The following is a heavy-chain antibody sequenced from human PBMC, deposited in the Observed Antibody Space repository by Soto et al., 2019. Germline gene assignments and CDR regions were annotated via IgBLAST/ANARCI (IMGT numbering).Heavy chain of an antibody. J-gene: IGHJ6*02. Sequence: PGGSLRLSCAASGFTFSDDYMNWIRQAPGKGLEWVANIKQDGSEKYYVDSVKGRFTISRDNAKNSLYLQMNSLRAEDTAVYYCARDYMVRGPLYYYYYGMDVWGQGTTVTVSS. V-gene: IGHV3-7*01. CDR3: ARDYMVRGPLYYYYYGMDV. CDR2: IKQDGSEK. CDR1: GFTFSDDY. D-gene: IGHD3-10*01.